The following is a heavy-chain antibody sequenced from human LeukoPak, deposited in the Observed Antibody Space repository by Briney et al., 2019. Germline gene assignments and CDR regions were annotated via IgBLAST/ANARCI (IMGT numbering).Heavy chain of an antibody. CDR2: INPNSGGT. CDR1: GYTFTGYY. V-gene: IGHV1-2*04. Sequence: ASVKVSCKASGYTFTGYYMHWVRQAPGQGLEWMGWINPNSGGTNYAQKFQGWVTMTRDTSISTAYMELSRLRSDDTAVYYCARAWSIAARKVVYYWGQGTLVTVSS. D-gene: IGHD6-6*01. CDR3: ARAWSIAARKVVYY. J-gene: IGHJ4*02.